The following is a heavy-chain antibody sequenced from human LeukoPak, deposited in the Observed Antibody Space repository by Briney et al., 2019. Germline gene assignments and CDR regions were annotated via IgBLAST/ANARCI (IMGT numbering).Heavy chain of an antibody. D-gene: IGHD5-12*01. V-gene: IGHV3-23*01. CDR2: IWGNGATT. Sequence: GGSLRLSCAASGFTFSTHSINWVHQAPRKGLEWVSVIWGNGATTYYADSVKGRFTISRDNSMNTVYLQMNSLRVEDTAIYYCAKDQRPDTGYDIDYWGQGILVTVSS. J-gene: IGHJ4*02. CDR1: GFTFSTHS. CDR3: AKDQRPDTGYDIDY.